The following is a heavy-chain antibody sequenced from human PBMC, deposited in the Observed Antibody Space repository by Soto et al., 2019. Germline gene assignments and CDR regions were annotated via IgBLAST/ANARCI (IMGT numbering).Heavy chain of an antibody. Sequence: EVQLLESVGGLVQPGGSLRLSCAASGFTFRSYAMTWVRQAPGKGLEWVSTIRASGDSTYYADSVNGRITISRDNSKNTLYVKMNSLEAEDKAVYFCAKGGYTSYFDYWGQGILVTVSS. CDR3: AKGGYTSYFDY. D-gene: IGHD5-18*01. J-gene: IGHJ4*02. CDR1: GFTFRSYA. CDR2: IRASGDST. V-gene: IGHV3-23*01.